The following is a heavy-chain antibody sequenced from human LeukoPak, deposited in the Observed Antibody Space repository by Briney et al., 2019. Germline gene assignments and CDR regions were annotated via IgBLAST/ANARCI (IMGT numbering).Heavy chain of an antibody. J-gene: IGHJ4*02. V-gene: IGHV3-21*01. CDR3: ARELAVAASDY. Sequence: GGSLRLSCAASGFTFNNYAMSWVRQAPGKGLEWVSSISSSSSYIYYADSVKGRFTISRDNAKNSLYLQVNSLRAEDTAVYYCARELAVAASDYWGQGTLVTVSS. D-gene: IGHD6-19*01. CDR2: ISSSSSYI. CDR1: GFTFNNYA.